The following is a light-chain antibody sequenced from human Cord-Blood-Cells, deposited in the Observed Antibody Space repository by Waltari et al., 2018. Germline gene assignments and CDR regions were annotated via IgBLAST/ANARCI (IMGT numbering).Light chain of an antibody. V-gene: IGKV1-39*01. J-gene: IGKJ3*01. CDR2: AAS. CDR3: QQSYSTPFT. CDR1: QSISSY. Sequence: DIQMTQSPSSLSASVGDRVTITCRASQSISSYLNWYQEKPAKAPKLLIYAASSLQSGVPSRFSGSGSGTDFTLTISSLQPEDFATYYCQQSYSTPFTFSPGTKVDIK.